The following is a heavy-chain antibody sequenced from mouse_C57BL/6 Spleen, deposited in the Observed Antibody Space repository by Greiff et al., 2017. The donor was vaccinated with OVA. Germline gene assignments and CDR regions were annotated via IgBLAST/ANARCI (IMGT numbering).Heavy chain of an antibody. CDR3: ARSDTTVVDYAMDY. CDR1: GFNIKDYY. J-gene: IGHJ4*01. D-gene: IGHD1-1*01. CDR2: IDPEDGET. Sequence: VQLQQSGAELVKPGASVKLSCTASGFNIKDYYMHWVKQRTEQGLVWIGRIDPEDGETKYDPKFQGKATLTADTSSNTAYLQLSSLTSEDTAVCYCARSDTTVVDYAMDYWGQGTSVTVSS. V-gene: IGHV14-2*01.